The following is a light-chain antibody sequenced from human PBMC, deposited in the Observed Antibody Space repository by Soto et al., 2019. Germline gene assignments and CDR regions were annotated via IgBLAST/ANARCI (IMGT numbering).Light chain of an antibody. CDR2: EVS. V-gene: IGLV2-8*01. CDR1: SSDVGGYNY. J-gene: IGLJ3*02. Sequence: QSALTQPPSASGSPGQSVTISCTGTSSDVGGYNYVSWYQQHPGKAPKLMIYEVSKRPSGVPDRFSGSKSGNTASLTVSGLQAEDEADYYCSSYAGSISLFGGGTKL. CDR3: SSYAGSISL.